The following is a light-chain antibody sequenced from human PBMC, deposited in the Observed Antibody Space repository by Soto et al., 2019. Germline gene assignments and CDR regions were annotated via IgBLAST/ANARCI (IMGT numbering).Light chain of an antibody. CDR2: GAS. CDR3: LQYNSHPLT. J-gene: IGKJ1*01. CDR1: QGIRYA. Sequence: DIKMTQSPSSVSQSVGHRVTTTCRSSQGIRYALGWYQQKPGTAPKRLIYGASILQNGVPSRLGASGSGTEFTPTISSLQPEDFATYYCLQYNSHPLTFGQGTKVDIK. V-gene: IGKV1-17*01.